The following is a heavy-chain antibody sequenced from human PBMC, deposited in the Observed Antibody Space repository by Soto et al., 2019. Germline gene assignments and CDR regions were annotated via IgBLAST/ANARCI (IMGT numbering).Heavy chain of an antibody. Sequence: SETLSLTFTISCCSISRGNYYLSWIRQPPEKGLEWIGCIYYSGSNYYNTSLKSRVTISVDTSKHQFSLKMRYVTAADPEVYYCALTGYYAVDYWGQGTLVTVSS. V-gene: IGHV4-30-4*01. J-gene: IGHJ4*02. CDR3: ALTGYYAVDY. CDR2: IYYSGSN. CDR1: CCSISRGNYY. D-gene: IGHD3-9*01.